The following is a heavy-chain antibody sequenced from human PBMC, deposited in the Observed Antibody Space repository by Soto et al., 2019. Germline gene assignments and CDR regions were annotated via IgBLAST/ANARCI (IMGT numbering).Heavy chain of an antibody. Sequence: PSETLSLTCSVSGGSISSGGYYWSWIRQHPGKGLGWIGYIHYSGSTTYNPSLKSRVTISVDTSKNQFSLNLNSVTAADTALYYCARVSYDNTGSGYFDYWGQGTLVTVSS. D-gene: IGHD3-22*01. V-gene: IGHV4-31*03. CDR2: IHYSGST. J-gene: IGHJ4*02. CDR3: ARVSYDNTGSGYFDY. CDR1: GGSISSGGYY.